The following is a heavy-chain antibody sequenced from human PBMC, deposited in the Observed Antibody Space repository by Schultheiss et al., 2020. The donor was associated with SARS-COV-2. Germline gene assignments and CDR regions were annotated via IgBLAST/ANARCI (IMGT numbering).Heavy chain of an antibody. CDR3: AREIRESLYYYYGMDV. CDR2: IYYSGST. V-gene: IGHV4-59*12. Sequence: SETLSLTCTVSGGSISSYYWSWIRQPPGKGLEWIGYIYYSGSTYYNPSLKSRVTISVDTSKNQFSLKLSSVTAADTAVYYCAREIRESLYYYYGMDVWGQGTTVTVSS. J-gene: IGHJ6*02. CDR1: GGSISSYY.